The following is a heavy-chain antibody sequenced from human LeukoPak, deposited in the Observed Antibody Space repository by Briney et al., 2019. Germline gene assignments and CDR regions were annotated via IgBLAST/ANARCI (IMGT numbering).Heavy chain of an antibody. CDR3: ARPSSIAAGAPRIDWYFDL. V-gene: IGHV1-8*01. CDR1: GYTFTSYD. D-gene: IGHD6-25*01. Sequence: ASVKVSCKASGYTFTSYDINWVRQATGQGLEWMGWMNPNSGNTGYAQKFQGRVTMTRNTSISTAYMELSSLRSEDTAVYYCARPSSIAAGAPRIDWYFDLWGRGTLVTVSS. CDR2: MNPNSGNT. J-gene: IGHJ2*01.